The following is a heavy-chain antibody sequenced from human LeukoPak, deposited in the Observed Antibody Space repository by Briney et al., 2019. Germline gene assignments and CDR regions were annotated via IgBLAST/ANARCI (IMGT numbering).Heavy chain of an antibody. D-gene: IGHD2-15*01. CDR2: FDPEDGET. Sequence: ASVKVSCKVSGYTLTELSMHWVRQAPGKGLEWMGGFDPEDGETIYAQKFQGRVTMTEDTSTDTAYMELSGLRSEDTAVYYCATIYCSGGSCYSRRHAFDIWGQGTMVTVSS. CDR3: ATIYCSGGSCYSRRHAFDI. CDR1: GYTLTELS. V-gene: IGHV1-24*01. J-gene: IGHJ3*02.